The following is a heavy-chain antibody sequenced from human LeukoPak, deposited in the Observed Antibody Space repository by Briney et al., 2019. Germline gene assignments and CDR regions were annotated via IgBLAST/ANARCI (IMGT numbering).Heavy chain of an antibody. J-gene: IGHJ4*02. CDR3: ARVGGNYDGLIDH. Sequence: ASVKVSCKASGYTFTSYPIGWVRQAPGQGLEWMGWISAYNGYTNYAQSLQGRVTMTTDTSTSTAFTELRSLRSDDTAMYYCARVGGNYDGLIDHWGQGTLVTVSS. CDR1: GYTFTSYP. D-gene: IGHD3-3*01. CDR2: ISAYNGYT. V-gene: IGHV1-18*01.